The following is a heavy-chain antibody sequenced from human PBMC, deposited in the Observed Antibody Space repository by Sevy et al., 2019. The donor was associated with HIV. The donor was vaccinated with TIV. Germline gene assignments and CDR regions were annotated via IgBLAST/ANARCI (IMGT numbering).Heavy chain of an antibody. D-gene: IGHD3-3*01. CDR2: IRSKANSYAT. CDR1: GFTFSGSA. CDR3: TRHTIRFMGDDAFDI. J-gene: IGHJ3*02. Sequence: GSLRLSCAASGFTFSGSAMHWVRQASGKGLEWVGRIRSKANSYATAYAASVKGRFTISRDDSKNTAYLQMNSLKTEDTAVYYCTRHTIRFMGDDAFDIWGQGTMVTVSS. V-gene: IGHV3-73*01.